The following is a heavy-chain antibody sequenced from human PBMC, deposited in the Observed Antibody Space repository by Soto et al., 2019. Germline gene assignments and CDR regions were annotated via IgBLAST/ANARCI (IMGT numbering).Heavy chain of an antibody. CDR1: GYTFISYG. D-gene: IGHD5-18*01. Sequence: GPEVQKPGASVKVSCQASGYTFISYGINWVRQAPGQGLEWMGWVNIYNDKTNYAQKFQGRVTMTTDTSTSTAYLELKSLRSDDTAVYYCARERGGYSYGDCWGQGTLVTVSS. CDR3: ARERGGYSYGDC. CDR2: VNIYNDKT. V-gene: IGHV1-18*01. J-gene: IGHJ4*02.